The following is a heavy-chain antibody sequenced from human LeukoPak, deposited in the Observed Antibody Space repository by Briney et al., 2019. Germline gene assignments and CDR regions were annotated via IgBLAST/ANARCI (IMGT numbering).Heavy chain of an antibody. CDR1: GYTFTSYA. Sequence: GASVKVSCKASGYTFTSYAMNWVRQAPGQGLEWMGWINTNTGNPTYAQGFTGRFVFSLDTSVSTAYLQISSLKAEDTVVYYCARVMVKIGCSSTICYKALGYWGQGTLVTVSS. J-gene: IGHJ4*02. D-gene: IGHD2-2*02. CDR3: ARVMVKIGCSSTICYKALGY. V-gene: IGHV7-4-1*02. CDR2: INTNTGNP.